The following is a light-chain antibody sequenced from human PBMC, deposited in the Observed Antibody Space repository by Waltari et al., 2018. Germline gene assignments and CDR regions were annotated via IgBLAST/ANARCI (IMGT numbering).Light chain of an antibody. V-gene: IGLV1-47*01. J-gene: IGLJ3*02. Sequence: QSVLTQSPSASGTPGQRVNIPCPGSSSTIGSNLYWYQHLPGTAPKLLIYRNDQRPSGFPDRFSGSKSGTSASLAISGLRSEDEADYYCAAWDDSLSGWVFGGGTKLTVL. CDR2: RND. CDR1: SSTIGSN. CDR3: AAWDDSLSGWV.